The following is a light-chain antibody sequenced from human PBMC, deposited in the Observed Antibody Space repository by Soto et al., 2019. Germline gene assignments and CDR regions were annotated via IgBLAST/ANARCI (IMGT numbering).Light chain of an antibody. Sequence: EIVMTQSPATLSASPGERATLSCRASQSISSNLAWYQQKPGQAPRLLIYGASTRATGIPARFSGSGSGTEFTLTISSIQSEDFAVYYCQQYNNWHPRTFGGGTKVEIK. CDR3: QQYNNWHPRT. J-gene: IGKJ4*01. CDR1: QSISSN. CDR2: GAS. V-gene: IGKV3-15*01.